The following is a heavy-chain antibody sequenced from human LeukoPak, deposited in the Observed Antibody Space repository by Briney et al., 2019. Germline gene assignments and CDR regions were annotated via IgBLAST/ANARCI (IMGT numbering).Heavy chain of an antibody. J-gene: IGHJ4*02. CDR2: ISGSGGDT. V-gene: IGHV3-23*01. D-gene: IGHD1-26*01. CDR1: GFTFSNFL. Sequence: GGSLRLSCAASGFTFSNFLMTWVRQAPGKGPEWVSAISGSGGDTYYADSVKGRFTISRDNSKNTLYLQMNSLRAEDTAVYYCARQGVLLPYYFDYWGRGTLVTVSS. CDR3: ARQGVLLPYYFDY.